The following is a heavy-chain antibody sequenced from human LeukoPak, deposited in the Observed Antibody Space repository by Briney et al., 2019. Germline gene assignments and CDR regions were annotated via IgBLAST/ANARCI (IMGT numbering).Heavy chain of an antibody. CDR3: ARNGDDSSDYYYFDY. D-gene: IGHD3-22*01. J-gene: IGHJ4*02. CDR2: VYYTGST. CDR1: GGSISSYY. V-gene: IGHV4-59*12. Sequence: MPLETLSLTCTVSGGSISSYYWSWVRQPPGKGLEWIGFVYYTGSTNYSPSLKSRVTISVDTSKNQFSLKLSSVTAADTAIYYCARNGDDSSDYYYFDYWGQGTLVTVSS.